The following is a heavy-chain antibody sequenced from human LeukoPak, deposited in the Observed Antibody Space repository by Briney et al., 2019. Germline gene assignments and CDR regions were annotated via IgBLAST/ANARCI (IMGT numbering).Heavy chain of an antibody. D-gene: IGHD6-19*01. CDR2: ISSSGSTI. CDR3: AREGSVAGTAIFDY. V-gene: IGHV3-48*03. CDR1: GFTFSSYE. Sequence: GGSLRLSCAASGFTFSSYEMNWVRQAPGKGLEWVSYISSSGSTIYYADSVKGRFTISRDNAKNSLYLQMNSLRAEDTAVYYCAREGSVAGTAIFDYWGQGTLVTVPS. J-gene: IGHJ4*02.